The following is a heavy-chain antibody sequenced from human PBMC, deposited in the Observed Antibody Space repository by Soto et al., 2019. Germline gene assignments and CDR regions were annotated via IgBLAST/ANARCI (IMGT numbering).Heavy chain of an antibody. Sequence: GGSLRLSCAASGFTFSSYSMNWVRQAPGKGLEWVSYISSSSSTIYYADSVKGRFTISRDNAKNSLYLQMNSLRAEDTAVYYCARDRRYYDILTGYYSGLDYWGQGTLVTVSS. V-gene: IGHV3-48*01. J-gene: IGHJ4*02. D-gene: IGHD3-9*01. CDR3: ARDRRYYDILTGYYSGLDY. CDR2: ISSSSSTI. CDR1: GFTFSSYS.